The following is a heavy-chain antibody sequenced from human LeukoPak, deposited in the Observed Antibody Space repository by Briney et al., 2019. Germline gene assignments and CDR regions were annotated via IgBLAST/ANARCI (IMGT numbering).Heavy chain of an antibody. Sequence: GRSLRLSCAASGFTFSSYGMDWIRQAPGKGLEWVAVISNDGTEKYYADSVKGRFTISRDNSRNTLFLQMNSLRVEDTAVFYCAKDLGVATPTFGSWGRGTLVTVSS. CDR3: AKDLGVATPTFGS. CDR2: ISNDGTEK. V-gene: IGHV3-30*18. J-gene: IGHJ5*02. D-gene: IGHD3-16*01. CDR1: GFTFSSYG.